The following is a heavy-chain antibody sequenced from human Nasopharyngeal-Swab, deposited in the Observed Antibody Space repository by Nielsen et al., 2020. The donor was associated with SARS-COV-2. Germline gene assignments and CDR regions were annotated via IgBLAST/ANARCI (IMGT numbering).Heavy chain of an antibody. J-gene: IGHJ3*02. CDR3: ARDSGRSTIFGVVIIDALDI. CDR2: IYYSGST. CDR1: GGSISSGGYY. D-gene: IGHD3-3*01. V-gene: IGHV4-31*03. Sequence: SETLSLTCTVSGGSISSGGYYWSWIRQHTGKGREWIGYIYYSGSTYYNPSLKSRVTISVDTSKNQFSLKLSSVTAADTAVYYCARDSGRSTIFGVVIIDALDIWGQGTMVTVS.